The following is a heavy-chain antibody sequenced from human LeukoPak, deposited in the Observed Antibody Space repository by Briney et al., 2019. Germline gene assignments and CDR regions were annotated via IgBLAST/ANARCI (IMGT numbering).Heavy chain of an antibody. CDR2: ISSSIITI. D-gene: IGHD6-19*01. CDR1: GFTFTDYW. Sequence: GGSLRLSCEVSGFTFTDYWMNWVRQAPGKGLEWVSYISSSIITIYYTDSVKGRFAISRDNAKNSLYLQMNSLRAEDTAVYYCARESGAVAGRFDYWGQGTLVTVSS. CDR3: ARESGAVAGRFDY. J-gene: IGHJ4*02. V-gene: IGHV3-48*01.